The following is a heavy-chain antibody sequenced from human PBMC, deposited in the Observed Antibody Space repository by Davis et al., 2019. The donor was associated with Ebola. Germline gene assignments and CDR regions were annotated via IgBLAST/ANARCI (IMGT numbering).Heavy chain of an antibody. CDR2: IYYSGST. CDR1: GGSISSYY. J-gene: IGHJ5*02. V-gene: IGHV4-59*01. D-gene: IGHD2-2*02. Sequence: SETLSLTCTVSGGSISSYYWSWIRQPPGKGLEWIGYIYYSGSTNYNPSLKSRVTISVDTSKNQFSLKLSSVTAADTAVYYCARADIVVVPAAISIENSVWFDPWGQGTLVTVSS. CDR3: ARADIVVVPAAISIENSVWFDP.